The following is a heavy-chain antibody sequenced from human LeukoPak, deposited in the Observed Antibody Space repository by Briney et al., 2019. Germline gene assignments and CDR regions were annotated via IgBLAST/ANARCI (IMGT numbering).Heavy chain of an antibody. Sequence: GESLQISCKGSGYSFTSYWIGWVRQLPGKGLEWMGIIYPGDSDTRYSPSFQGQVTISADKSISTAYLQWSSLKASDTAMYYCARRPAGMAAAGEVDYWGQGTLVTVSS. CDR3: ARRPAGMAAAGEVDY. CDR2: IYPGDSDT. CDR1: GYSFTSYW. V-gene: IGHV5-51*01. D-gene: IGHD6-13*01. J-gene: IGHJ4*02.